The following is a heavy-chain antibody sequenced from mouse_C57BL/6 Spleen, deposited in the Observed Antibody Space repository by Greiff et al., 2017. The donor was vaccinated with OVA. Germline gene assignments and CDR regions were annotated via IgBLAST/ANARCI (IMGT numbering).Heavy chain of an antibody. Sequence: QVQLKQSGPELVKPGASVKISCKASGYAFSSSWMNWVKQRPGKGLEWIGRIYPGDGDTNYNGKFKGKATLTADKSSSTAYMQLSSLTSEDSAVYFCARSGITTVVAPYFDYWGQGTTLTVSS. V-gene: IGHV1-82*01. J-gene: IGHJ2*01. CDR3: ARSGITTVVAPYFDY. D-gene: IGHD1-1*01. CDR2: IYPGDGDT. CDR1: GYAFSSSW.